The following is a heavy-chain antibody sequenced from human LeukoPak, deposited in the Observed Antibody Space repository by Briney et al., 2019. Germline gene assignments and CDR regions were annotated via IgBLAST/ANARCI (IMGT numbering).Heavy chain of an antibody. CDR3: TTEGIAVAAAFDY. CDR1: AFTFSNAW. J-gene: IGHJ4*02. D-gene: IGHD6-19*01. CDR2: VKSKTDGGTT. V-gene: IGHV3-15*01. Sequence: KPGGSLRLSCAASAFTFSNAWMSWVRQAPGKGLEWVGRVKSKTDGGTTDYAAPVKGRFTISRDDSKNTLYLQMNSLKTEDTAVYYCTTEGIAVAAAFDYWGQGTLVTVSS.